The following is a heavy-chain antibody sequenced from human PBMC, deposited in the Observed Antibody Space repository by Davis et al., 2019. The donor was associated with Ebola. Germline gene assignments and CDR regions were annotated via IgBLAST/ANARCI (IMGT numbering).Heavy chain of an antibody. D-gene: IGHD1-26*01. CDR1: GFTFSRFN. J-gene: IGHJ6*02. V-gene: IGHV3-21*01. CDR2: ISSSSSYI. Sequence: PGGSLRLSCAASGFTFSRFNMNWVRQAPGKGLEWISSISSSSSYIHYADSVKGRFTISRDNANNSLYLQMNSLRVEDTAVYYCARGEVPIDHYYYYGMDVWGQGTTVTVSS. CDR3: ARGEVPIDHYYYYGMDV.